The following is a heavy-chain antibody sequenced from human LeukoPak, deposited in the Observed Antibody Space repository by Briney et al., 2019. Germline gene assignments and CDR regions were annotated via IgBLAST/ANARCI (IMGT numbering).Heavy chain of an antibody. D-gene: IGHD2-2*01. J-gene: IGHJ4*02. Sequence: GGSLRLSCAASGFTFSSYAMSWVRQAPGKGLEWVSAISGSGGSTYYADSVKGRFTISRDNSKNTLYLQMNSLRAEDTAVYYCARDCSSTSCAMDSDYWGQGTLVTVSS. CDR3: ARDCSSTSCAMDSDY. CDR1: GFTFSSYA. V-gene: IGHV3-23*01. CDR2: ISGSGGST.